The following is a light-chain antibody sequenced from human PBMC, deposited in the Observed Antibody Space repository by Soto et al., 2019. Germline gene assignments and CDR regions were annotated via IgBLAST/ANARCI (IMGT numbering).Light chain of an antibody. V-gene: IGLV2-23*02. CDR2: EVS. Sequence: QSALTQPASVSGSPGQSITISCTGTSSDVGSYNLVSWYQQHPGKAPKLIIYEVSERPSGVSYRFSGSKSASTASLTISGXXXXXEADYYCCSYAGSSTNWVFGGGTKLTVL. J-gene: IGLJ3*02. CDR1: SSDVGSYNL. CDR3: CSYAGSSTNWV.